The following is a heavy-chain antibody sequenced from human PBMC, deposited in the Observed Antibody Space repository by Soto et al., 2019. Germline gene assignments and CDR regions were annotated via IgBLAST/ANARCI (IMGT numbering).Heavy chain of an antibody. J-gene: IGHJ4*02. V-gene: IGHV1-69*13. Sequence: SVKVSCKASGGTFSSYAISWVRQAPGQGLEWMGGIIPIFGTANYAQKFQGRVTITADESTSTAYMELSSLRSEDTAAYYCARDRGWYGRYFDYWGQGTLVTVSS. CDR2: IIPIFGTA. CDR3: ARDRGWYGRYFDY. D-gene: IGHD6-19*01. CDR1: GGTFSSYA.